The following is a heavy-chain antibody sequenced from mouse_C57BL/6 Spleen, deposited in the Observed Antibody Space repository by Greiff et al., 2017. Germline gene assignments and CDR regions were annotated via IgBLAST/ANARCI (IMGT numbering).Heavy chain of an antibody. J-gene: IGHJ4*01. D-gene: IGHD2-1*01. CDR2: ISSGGSYT. CDR1: GFTFSSYG. Sequence: EVNVVESGGDLVKPGGSLKLSCAASGFTFSSYGMSWVRQTPDKRLEWVATISSGGSYTYYPDSVKGRFTISRDNAKNTLYLQMSSLKSEDTAMYYCARHAYGNYGGVDYWGQGTSVTVSS. CDR3: ARHAYGNYGGVDY. V-gene: IGHV5-6*01.